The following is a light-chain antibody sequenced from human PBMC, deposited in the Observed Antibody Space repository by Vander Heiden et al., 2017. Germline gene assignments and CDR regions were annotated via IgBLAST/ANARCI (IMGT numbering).Light chain of an antibody. J-gene: IGLJ1*01. CDR3: SSETSSNTPLV. CDR1: SSDVGGYNY. CDR2: EVS. V-gene: IGLV2-14*01. Sequence: QSALTQPASVSGSPGQSITISCTGTSSDVGGYNYVSWYQQHPGKAPKLMIYEVSNRPSGVSNRFSGSKSGNTAALTSAGLQAEDEADYYCSSETSSNTPLVFGTGTKVTVL.